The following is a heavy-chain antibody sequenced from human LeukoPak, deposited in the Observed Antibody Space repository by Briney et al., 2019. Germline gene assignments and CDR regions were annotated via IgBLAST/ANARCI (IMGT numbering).Heavy chain of an antibody. J-gene: IGHJ6*02. CDR3: ARFYCTGDSDSCYAMDV. V-gene: IGHV3-30*14. CDR2: ISSDGNNK. Sequence: PGRSLRVSCAASGLTFSTYAMHWVRQAPGKGLEWVAVISSDGNNKYYADSVKGRFTISRDNSKNTLYLQMNNLRVEDTAVYYCARFYCTGDSDSCYAMDVWGQGTTVTVSS. D-gene: IGHD2-8*02. CDR1: GLTFSTYA.